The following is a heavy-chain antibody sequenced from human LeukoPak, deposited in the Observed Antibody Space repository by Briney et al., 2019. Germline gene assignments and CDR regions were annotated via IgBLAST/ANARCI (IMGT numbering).Heavy chain of an antibody. V-gene: IGHV4-39*01. Sequence: PSETLSLTCTVSGGSISSGSYYWGWIRQPPGKGLEWIGSIYYSGSTYYNPSLKSRVTISVDTSKNQFSLKLSSVTAADTAVYYCARQPAAYYGSGKDQFDYWGQGTLVTVSS. CDR3: ARQPAAYYGSGKDQFDY. J-gene: IGHJ4*02. CDR2: IYYSGST. D-gene: IGHD3-10*01. CDR1: GGSISSGSYY.